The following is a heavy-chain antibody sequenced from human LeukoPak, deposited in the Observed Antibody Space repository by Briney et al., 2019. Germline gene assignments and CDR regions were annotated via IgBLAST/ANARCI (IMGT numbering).Heavy chain of an antibody. CDR2: INTNTGNP. Sequence: ASVKVSCKASGYTFTSYGISWVRQAPGQGLEWMGWINTNTGNPTYAQGFTGRFVFSLDTSVSTAYLQISSLKAEDTAVYYCARLVYCGGGSCYPFDYWGQGTLVTVSS. CDR1: GYTFTSYG. D-gene: IGHD2-15*01. J-gene: IGHJ4*02. CDR3: ARLVYCGGGSCYPFDY. V-gene: IGHV7-4-1*02.